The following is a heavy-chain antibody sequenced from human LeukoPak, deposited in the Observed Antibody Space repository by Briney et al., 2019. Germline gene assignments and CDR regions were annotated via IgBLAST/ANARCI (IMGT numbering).Heavy chain of an antibody. Sequence: GGSLRLSCAASGFTFSSYAMSWVRQAPGKGLEWVSGISWNSGSIGYADSVKGRFTISRDNAKNSLYLQMNSLRAEDTDVYYCARGGRIVTLDYWGQGTLVTVSS. V-gene: IGHV3-9*01. CDR2: ISWNSGSI. CDR3: ARGGRIVTLDY. J-gene: IGHJ4*02. CDR1: GFTFSSYA. D-gene: IGHD3-22*01.